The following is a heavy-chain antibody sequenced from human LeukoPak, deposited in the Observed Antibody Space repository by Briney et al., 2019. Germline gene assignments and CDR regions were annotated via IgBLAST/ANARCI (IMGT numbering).Heavy chain of an antibody. Sequence: SETLSLTCAVYGGSFREYYWSWIYQPPGKGLEWIGEINHSGSTNYNPSLKSRVTISVDTSKKQFSLKLSSVTAADTAVYYCAISTPGGNGDYWGQGTLVTVSS. J-gene: IGHJ4*02. V-gene: IGHV4-34*01. CDR1: GGSFREYY. CDR3: AISTPGGNGDY. CDR2: INHSGST. D-gene: IGHD4-23*01.